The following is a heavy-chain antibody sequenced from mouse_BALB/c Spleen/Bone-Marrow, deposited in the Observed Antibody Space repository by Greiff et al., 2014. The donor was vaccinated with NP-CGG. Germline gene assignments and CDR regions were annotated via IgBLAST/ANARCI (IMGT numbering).Heavy chain of an antibody. CDR1: GFTFSDYY. D-gene: IGHD2-3*01. J-gene: IGHJ4*01. CDR2: ISDGGGYT. CDR3: ARSGEKDGAMDY. V-gene: IGHV5-4*02. Sequence: VQLQQSGGGLVKPGGSLKLSCAASGFTFSDYYMYWVRQTPEKRLEWVGTISDGGGYTYYPDSVWGRFTISRDNAKNNLYLQMSSLKSEDTDMYYCARSGEKDGAMDYWGQGTSVTVFS.